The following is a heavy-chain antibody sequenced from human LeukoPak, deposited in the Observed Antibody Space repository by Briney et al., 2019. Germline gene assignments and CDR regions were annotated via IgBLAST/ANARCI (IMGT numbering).Heavy chain of an antibody. CDR1: GFTFSGSA. Sequence: GGSLRLSCASCGFTFSGSAMHWVRQASGKGLEWVGRIRSKSYGYATAYAASVKGRFTISRDDSKNTAYLQMNSTKTEDTAVYYCTSTVGRNYYDSRVAAFDIWGQGTMVTVSS. CDR2: IRSKSYGYAT. CDR3: TSTVGRNYYDSRVAAFDI. D-gene: IGHD3-22*01. J-gene: IGHJ3*02. V-gene: IGHV3-73*01.